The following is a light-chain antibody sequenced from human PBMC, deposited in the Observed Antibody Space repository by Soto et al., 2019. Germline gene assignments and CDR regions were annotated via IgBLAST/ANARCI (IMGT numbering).Light chain of an antibody. J-gene: IGLJ2*01. Sequence: QSVLTQPPSASGTPGQTVTISCSRSIPNIGTNFVYWYQQLPGTAPKLLIYRNSLRPSGVPDRFSGSKSGTSASLAISGLRSEDEANYYCAEWDDSLNVIFGGGTKLTVL. V-gene: IGLV1-47*01. CDR3: AEWDDSLNVI. CDR2: RNS. CDR1: IPNIGTNF.